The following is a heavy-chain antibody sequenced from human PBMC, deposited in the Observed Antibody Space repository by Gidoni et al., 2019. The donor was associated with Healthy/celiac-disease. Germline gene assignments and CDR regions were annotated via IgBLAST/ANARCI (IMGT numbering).Heavy chain of an antibody. CDR1: GGPFSSYA. V-gene: IGHV1-69*10. J-gene: IGHJ6*02. CDR3: ARLISHSSGWYASYDYGMDV. D-gene: IGHD6-19*01. Sequence: QVQLVQSGAEVKKPGSSVKVSCKASGGPFSSYAIRWVRQAPGQGLEWMGGSIPILGIANYAQKFQGRVTITADKSTRTAYMELSSLRSEDTAVYYCARLISHSSGWYASYDYGMDVWGQGTTVTVSS. CDR2: SIPILGIA.